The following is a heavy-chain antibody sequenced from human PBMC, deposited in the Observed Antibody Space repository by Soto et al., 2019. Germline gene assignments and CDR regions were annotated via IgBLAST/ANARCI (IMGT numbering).Heavy chain of an antibody. J-gene: IGHJ6*02. CDR3: ARDNSSIEDSNGMDV. CDR2: ISGGGTYR. Sequence: EVQLVESGGGLVQPGGSLRLSCAASGLTFSNYSMNWVRHAPGKGLVWVSSISGGGTYRYYAESVKGRFTSSRDNSKNALDLKMSSLRAEHSAVYCGARDNSSIEDSNGMDVWGQGETGTVSS. CDR1: GLTFSNYS. D-gene: IGHD6-13*01. V-gene: IGHV3-21*02.